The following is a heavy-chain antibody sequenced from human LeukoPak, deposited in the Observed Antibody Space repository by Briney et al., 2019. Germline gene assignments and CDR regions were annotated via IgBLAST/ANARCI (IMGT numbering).Heavy chain of an antibody. D-gene: IGHD2-2*01. V-gene: IGHV3-23*01. CDR1: GFTFSSYA. J-gene: IGHJ5*02. CDR3: ARLPAAINDYFDP. CDR2: ISGGGAGT. Sequence: PGGSLRLSCAASGFTFSSYAMSWVRQAPGKGLEWVSAISGGGAGTYYADSVKGRFTISRDNSKNTPYLQMYSLRAEDTAVYYCARLPAAINDYFDPWGQGTLVTVSS.